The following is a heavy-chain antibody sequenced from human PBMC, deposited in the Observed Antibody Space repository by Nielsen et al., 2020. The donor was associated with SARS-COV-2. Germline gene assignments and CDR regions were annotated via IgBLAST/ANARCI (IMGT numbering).Heavy chain of an antibody. Sequence: SETLSLTCAVYGGSFSGYYWSWIRQPPGKGLEWIGEINHSGSTNYNPSLKSRVTISVDTSKNQFSLKLSSVTAADTAVYYCARGRWSDSIRYYYYMDVWGKGTTVTVSS. V-gene: IGHV4-34*01. CDR1: GGSFSGYY. J-gene: IGHJ6*03. CDR2: INHSGST. CDR3: ARGRWSDSIRYYYYMDV. D-gene: IGHD3-3*01.